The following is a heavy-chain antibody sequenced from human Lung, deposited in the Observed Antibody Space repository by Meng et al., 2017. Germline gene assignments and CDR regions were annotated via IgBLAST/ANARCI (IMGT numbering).Heavy chain of an antibody. CDR1: SVKFGDYI. J-gene: IGHJ4*02. D-gene: IGHD3-3*01. CDR2: FFWGGGIT. Sequence: AGCGEFVIHRGGDPWPSEGASSVKFGDYIIRWSRKSSGEGPEWISSFFWGGGITTYADSVKGRFTVSRDNAKNTLYLQMNSLRADDTAVYYFARDLAWVLFDYWGQGALVTVSS. CDR3: ARDLAWVLFDY. V-gene: IGHV3-74*01.